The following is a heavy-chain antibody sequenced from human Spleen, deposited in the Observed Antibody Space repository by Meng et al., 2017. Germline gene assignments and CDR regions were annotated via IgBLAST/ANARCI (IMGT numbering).Heavy chain of an antibody. V-gene: IGHV3-21*01. D-gene: IGHD3-16*02. Sequence: AELVEAGGGLVKTGGSLGLSCAASCFTFSDYHMNWIRQAPGKGLEWVSSISSSSSYIYYADSVKGRFTISRDNAKNSLYLQMNSLRAEDTAVYYCAREYIENWGQGTLVTVSS. CDR3: AREYIEN. J-gene: IGHJ4*02. CDR1: CFTFSDYH. CDR2: ISSSSSYI.